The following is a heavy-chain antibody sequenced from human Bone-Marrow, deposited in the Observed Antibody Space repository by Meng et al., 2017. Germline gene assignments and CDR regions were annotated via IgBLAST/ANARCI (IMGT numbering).Heavy chain of an antibody. J-gene: IGHJ4*02. CDR2: ISGSAGST. D-gene: IGHD4-11*01. CDR3: AKEMDSKGLFDY. CDR1: GFTLSDFY. V-gene: IGHV3-23*04. Sequence: VQLVESGVGLVKPDGSLRLSCAPSGFTLSDFYMSWNGKAPGKGLEWVSAISGSAGSTYYADSMKGRFTISRDNFKNTLYLQMNSLRAEDTAVYYCAKEMDSKGLFDYWGQGTLVTVSS.